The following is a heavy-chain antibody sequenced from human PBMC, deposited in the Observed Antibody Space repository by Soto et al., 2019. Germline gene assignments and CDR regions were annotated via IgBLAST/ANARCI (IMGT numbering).Heavy chain of an antibody. D-gene: IGHD3-3*01. CDR2: IVPNVGTV. CDR3: ARRDTSGFLRYFDK. J-gene: IGHJ4*02. Sequence: QMQLVQSGAEVKKPGSSVKVSCKASGGTLSSFINYPINWVRQAPGQGLEWMGGIVPNVGTVNYAQEFQGRVTITADKSTGTAYMEVSSLRSEDTALYYCARRDTSGFLRYFDKWGQGTLVTVSS. CDR1: GGTLSSFINYP. V-gene: IGHV1-69*06.